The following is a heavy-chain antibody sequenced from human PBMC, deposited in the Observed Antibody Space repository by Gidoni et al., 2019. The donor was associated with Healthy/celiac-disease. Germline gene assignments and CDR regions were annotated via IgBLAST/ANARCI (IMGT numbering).Heavy chain of an antibody. CDR1: GGTFSSYT. J-gene: IGHJ3*02. CDR3: ARGIDYGDYVEAFDI. D-gene: IGHD4-17*01. Sequence: QVQLVQSGAEVQKPGSSVKVSCKASGGTFSSYTISWVRQAPGQGLEWMGRIIPILGIANYAQKFQGRVTITADKSTSTAYMELSSLRSEDTAVYYCARGIDYGDYVEAFDIWGQGTMVTVSS. CDR2: IIPILGIA. V-gene: IGHV1-69*02.